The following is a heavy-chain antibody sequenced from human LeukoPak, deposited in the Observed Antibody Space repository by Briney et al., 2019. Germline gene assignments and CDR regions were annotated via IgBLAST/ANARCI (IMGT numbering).Heavy chain of an antibody. CDR1: GYTFTSYD. Sequence: ASVKSSCMASGYTFTSYDMRWVRRAPGQGLEWMGIINPSGGSTSYAQIFQGRVTMTRDTSTSTVHTGLSSLRSEDTAVYYCARGGSSWYRGSFQHWGQGSLLSVSS. V-gene: IGHV1-46*01. D-gene: IGHD6-13*01. CDR2: INPSGGST. J-gene: IGHJ1*01. CDR3: ARGGSSWYRGSFQH.